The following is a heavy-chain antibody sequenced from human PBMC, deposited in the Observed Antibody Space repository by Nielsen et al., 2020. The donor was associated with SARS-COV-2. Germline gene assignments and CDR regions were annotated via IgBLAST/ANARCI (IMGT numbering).Heavy chain of an antibody. Sequence: GESLKISCAASGLTFSSYAMTWVRQAPGKGLEWVSAIGGSGGSTFYADSVKGRFTISRDTSKNTLYLQMNSLRAEDTAVYYCAKSVFYWFDSWGQGTLVTVSS. CDR2: IGGSGGST. CDR1: GLTFSSYA. V-gene: IGHV3-23*01. CDR3: AKSVFYWFDS. J-gene: IGHJ5*01. D-gene: IGHD2/OR15-2a*01.